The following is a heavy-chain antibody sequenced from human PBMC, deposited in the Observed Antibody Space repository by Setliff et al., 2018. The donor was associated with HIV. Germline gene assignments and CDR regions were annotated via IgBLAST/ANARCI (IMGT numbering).Heavy chain of an antibody. CDR1: GASISSSSDY. D-gene: IGHD4-17*01. CDR2: IYYSGST. Sequence: SETLSLTCTVSGASISSSSDYWGWIRQPPGKGLEWIGSIYYSGSTYYNPTLKSRVTISVDKSKNQFSLKLSSVTAADTAVYYCASSTTVVTPFFDYWGQGTLVTVSS. J-gene: IGHJ4*02. CDR3: ASSTTVVTPFFDY. V-gene: IGHV4-39*07.